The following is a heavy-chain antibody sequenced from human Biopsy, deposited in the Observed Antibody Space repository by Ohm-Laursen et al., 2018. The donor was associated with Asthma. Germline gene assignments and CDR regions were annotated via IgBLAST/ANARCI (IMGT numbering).Heavy chain of an antibody. D-gene: IGHD7-27*01. CDR2: IYYNGRT. V-gene: IGHV4-39*01. J-gene: IGHJ4*02. Sequence: SDTLSLTCTVSGGSISSSSYYWGRIRQPPGKGLEWIGSIYYNGRTYYNPSLKSRITISVDTSKKQLSLQLSSVTAADTAVYYCARHWDWGSFFDYWGQGTPVTVSS. CDR1: GGSISSSSYY. CDR3: ARHWDWGSFFDY.